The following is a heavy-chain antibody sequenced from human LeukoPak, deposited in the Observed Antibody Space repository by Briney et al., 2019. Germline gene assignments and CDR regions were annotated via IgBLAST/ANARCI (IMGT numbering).Heavy chain of an antibody. CDR2: ISAYNGNT. J-gene: IGHJ4*02. CDR3: ARVYYDSSGYFTGEYYFDY. V-gene: IGHV1-18*01. D-gene: IGHD3-22*01. Sequence: ASVKVSCKASGYTFTSYGISWVRQAPGQGLEWMGWISAYNGNTNYAQKLQGRVTMTTDTSTSTAYMELRSLRSDDTAVYYCARVYYDSSGYFTGEYYFDYWGQGTLVTVSS. CDR1: GYTFTSYG.